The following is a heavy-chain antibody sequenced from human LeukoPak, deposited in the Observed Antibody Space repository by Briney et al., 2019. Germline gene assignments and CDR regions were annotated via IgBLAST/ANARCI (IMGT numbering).Heavy chain of an antibody. Sequence: SETLSLTCTVSGGSISSGGYYWSWIRQHPGKGLEWIGYIYYSGSTYYNPSLKSRVTISVDTSKNQFSLKLSSVTAADTAVYYCARGVDFWSGYYTVDKGYFDYWGQGTLVTVSS. J-gene: IGHJ4*02. CDR3: ARGVDFWSGYYTVDKGYFDY. D-gene: IGHD3-3*01. V-gene: IGHV4-31*03. CDR1: GGSISSGGYY. CDR2: IYYSGST.